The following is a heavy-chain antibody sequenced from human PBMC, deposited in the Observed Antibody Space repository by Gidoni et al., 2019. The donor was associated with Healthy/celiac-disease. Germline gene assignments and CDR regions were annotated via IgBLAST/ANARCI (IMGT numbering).Heavy chain of an antibody. D-gene: IGHD3-22*01. CDR2: ISSSSSYI. V-gene: IGHV3-21*01. CDR3: ARRVVNGDYYYGMDV. J-gene: IGHJ6*02. Sequence: EVQLVESGGGLVKPGGSLRLSCAASGFTFSSYSMNWVRQAPGKGLELVSSISSSSSYIYYADSVKCRFTISRDNAKNSLYLQMNSLRAEDTAVYYCARRVVNGDYYYGMDVWGQGTTVTVSS. CDR1: GFTFSSYS.